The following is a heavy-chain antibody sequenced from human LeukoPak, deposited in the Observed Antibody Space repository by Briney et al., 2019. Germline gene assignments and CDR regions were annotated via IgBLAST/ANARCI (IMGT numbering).Heavy chain of an antibody. CDR3: ARGGYSYGIGPPDY. J-gene: IGHJ4*02. CDR1: GGSISSGDYY. CDR2: IYYSGST. V-gene: IGHV4-30-4*01. Sequence: ASQTLSLTCTVSGGSISSGDYYWSWIRHPPGKGLEWIGYIYYSGSTYYNPSFKSRVTISVDTSKNQFSLKLSSVTAADTAVYYCARGGYSYGIGPPDYWGQGTLVTVSS. D-gene: IGHD5-18*01.